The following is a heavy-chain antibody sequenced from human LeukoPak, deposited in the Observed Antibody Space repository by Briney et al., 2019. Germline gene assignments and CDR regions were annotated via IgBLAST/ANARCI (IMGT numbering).Heavy chain of an antibody. CDR2: IWYDGSNK. CDR3: TANFDF. CDR1: GFNFSNYG. J-gene: IGHJ4*02. D-gene: IGHD2-21*02. Sequence: GGSLRLSCAASGFNFSNYGMHWVRQPPGKGLEWVAVIWYDGSNKYYADSVKGRSTISRDNSKDTLYVQMNSLRAEDTAMYYCTANFDFWGQGTLVTVSS. V-gene: IGHV3-33*01.